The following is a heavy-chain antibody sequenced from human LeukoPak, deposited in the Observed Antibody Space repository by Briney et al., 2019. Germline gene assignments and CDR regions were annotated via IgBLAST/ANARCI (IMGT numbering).Heavy chain of an antibody. CDR3: ARGYYDSTGYAFDY. D-gene: IGHD3-22*01. J-gene: IGHJ4*02. Sequence: ASVKVSCKASGYTFTSYYMHWVRQAPGQGLEWMGWVIPNSGATNYAQKFQGRVTMTRDTSISTAYMELSRLRSDDTVVYYCARGYYDSTGYAFDYWGQGTLVTVSS. CDR2: VIPNSGAT. V-gene: IGHV1-2*02. CDR1: GYTFTSYY.